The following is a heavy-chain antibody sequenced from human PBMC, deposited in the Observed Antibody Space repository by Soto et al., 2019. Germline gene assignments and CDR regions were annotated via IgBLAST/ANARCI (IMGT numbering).Heavy chain of an antibody. CDR2: INSDGSST. J-gene: IGHJ4*02. D-gene: IGHD6-13*01. V-gene: IGHV3-74*01. CDR3: AREAQQLAYDY. CDR1: GFTFSSYW. Sequence: GGSLRLSCAASGFTFSSYWMHWVRQAPGKGLVWISRINSDGSSTSYADSVKGRFTISRDNAKNTLYLQMNSLRAEDTAVYYCAREAQQLAYDYWGQGTLVTVSS.